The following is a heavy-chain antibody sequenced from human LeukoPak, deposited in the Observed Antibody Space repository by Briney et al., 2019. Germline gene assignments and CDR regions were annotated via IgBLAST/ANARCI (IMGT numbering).Heavy chain of an antibody. CDR3: ARDASRGFDT. Sequence: GGSLRLSCAPSGFTFSRYWMTWVRQTPEKGLEWVASIKDDGRQKYYVDSVKGRFTVSRDNVKNSAYLQMDSLRVEDTALYYCARDASRGFDTWGQGTLVTVSS. CDR2: IKDDGRQK. V-gene: IGHV3-7*01. CDR1: GFTFSRYW. J-gene: IGHJ4*02. D-gene: IGHD5-24*01.